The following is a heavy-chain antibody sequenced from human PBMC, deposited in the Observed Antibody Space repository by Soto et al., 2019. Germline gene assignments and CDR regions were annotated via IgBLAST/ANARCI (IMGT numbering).Heavy chain of an antibody. CDR2: INHSGST. CDR1: GGSFSGYY. D-gene: IGHD2-2*01. CDR3: ARKVVLAATKGFDP. J-gene: IGHJ5*02. V-gene: IGHV4-34*01. Sequence: ASETLSLTCAVYGGSFSGYYWSWIRQPPGKGLEWIGEINHSGSTNYNPSLKSRVTISVDTAKNQFSLKLSSVTAADTAVYYCARKVVLAATKGFDPWGQGTLVTV.